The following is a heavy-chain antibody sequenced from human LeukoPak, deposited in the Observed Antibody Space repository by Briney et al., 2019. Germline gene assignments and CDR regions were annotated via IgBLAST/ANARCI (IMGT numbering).Heavy chain of an antibody. J-gene: IGHJ4*02. D-gene: IGHD5-24*01. Sequence: GESLKISCKGSGYSFTSYCIGGVGHMPGKGLGWMGIIYPVDSDTRYSPSFQGQVTLSADTSISTAYLQWSSLKPSRTARFFCASGRDGYSIGCDYWGQGNLVTVSS. V-gene: IGHV5-51*01. CDR3: ASGRDGYSIGCDY. CDR1: GYSFTSYC. CDR2: IYPVDSDT.